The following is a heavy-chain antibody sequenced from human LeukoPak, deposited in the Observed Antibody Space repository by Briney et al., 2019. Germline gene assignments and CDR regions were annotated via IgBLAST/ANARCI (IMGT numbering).Heavy chain of an antibody. Sequence: PSETLSLTCTVSDISISNINYYWGWIRQPPGKGLEWIGTMHYSGSTDYNPSLMSRVTISLDTSKNQFSLKLSSVTAAVTAVYYCASCRVGYSDYKCNYFDYWGQGIQVTVSS. CDR3: ASCRVGYSDYKCNYFDY. D-gene: IGHD5-12*01. CDR1: DISISNINYY. CDR2: MHYSGST. J-gene: IGHJ4*02. V-gene: IGHV4-39*01.